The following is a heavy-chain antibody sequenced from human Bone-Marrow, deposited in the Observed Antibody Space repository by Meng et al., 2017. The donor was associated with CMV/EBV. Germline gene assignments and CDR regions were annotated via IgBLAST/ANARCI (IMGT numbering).Heavy chain of an antibody. J-gene: IGHJ6*02. CDR1: GGSISSSSYY. CDR2: IYYSGST. D-gene: IGHD4-11*01. V-gene: IGHV4-39*01. Sequence: SETLSLTCTVSGGSISSSSYYWGWIRQPPGKGLEWIGSIYYSGSTYYNPSLKSRVTISVDTSKNQFSLKLSSVTAADTAVYYCARLPVTTRYYYYGMDVWGQGTTVTFSS. CDR3: ARLPVTTRYYYYGMDV.